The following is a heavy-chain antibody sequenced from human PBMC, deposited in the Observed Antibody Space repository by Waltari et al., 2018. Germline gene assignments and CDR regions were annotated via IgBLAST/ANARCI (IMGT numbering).Heavy chain of an antibody. CDR3: ARDGLGGSWGYWYFDL. V-gene: IGHV4-61*02. J-gene: IGHJ2*01. D-gene: IGHD1-26*01. Sequence: QVQLQESGPGLVKPSQTLSLTCTVSVCSIRSGRYYWTCIRRPAGKGLEWIGSIYTSGSTNYNPSLKSRVTISVDTSKNQFSLKLSSVTAADTVVYYCARDGLGGSWGYWYFDLWGRGTLVTVSS. CDR2: IYTSGST. CDR1: VCSIRSGRYY.